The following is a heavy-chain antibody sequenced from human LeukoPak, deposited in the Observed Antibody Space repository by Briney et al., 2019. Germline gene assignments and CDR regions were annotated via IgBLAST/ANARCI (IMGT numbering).Heavy chain of an antibody. J-gene: IGHJ4*02. V-gene: IGHV4-59*01. CDR3: AGVGGGWLQLHYYFDY. D-gene: IGHD5-24*01. CDR2: IYYSGST. Sequence: PSETLSLTCTVSGGSISSYYWSWIRQPPGKGLEWIGYIYYSGSTNYNPSLKSRVTISVDTSKNQFSLKLSSVTAADTAVYYCAGVGGGWLQLHYYFDYWGQGTLVTVSS. CDR1: GGSISSYY.